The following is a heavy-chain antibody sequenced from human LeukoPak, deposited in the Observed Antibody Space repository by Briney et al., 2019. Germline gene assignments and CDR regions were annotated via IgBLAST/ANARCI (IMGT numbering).Heavy chain of an antibody. CDR2: IKQDGSEK. CDR1: EFKFSDYW. Sequence: GGSLRLSCVASEFKFSDYWMSWVRQTPGKGLEWVANIKQDGSEKNYVDSVKGRFTISRDNAKNSLYLQMNSLRAEDTAVYYCASEGEFGYGYFYWGQGTLVTVSS. D-gene: IGHD5-18*01. J-gene: IGHJ4*02. CDR3: ASEGEFGYGYFY. V-gene: IGHV3-7*01.